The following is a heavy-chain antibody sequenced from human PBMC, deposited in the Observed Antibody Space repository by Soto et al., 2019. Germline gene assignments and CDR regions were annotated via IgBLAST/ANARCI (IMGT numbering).Heavy chain of an antibody. Sequence: ASVKVSCKASGYTFTNYGITWVRQAPGQGLEWMGWISAYNGNTNYAQKLQGRVTMTTDTSTSTAYMELRSLRSDDTAVYYCAREIEGGGSGYYIFDYWRQRTLVTVSS. J-gene: IGHJ4*02. V-gene: IGHV1-18*01. CDR2: ISAYNGNT. D-gene: IGHD3-3*01. CDR3: AREIEGGGSGYYIFDY. CDR1: GYTFTNYG.